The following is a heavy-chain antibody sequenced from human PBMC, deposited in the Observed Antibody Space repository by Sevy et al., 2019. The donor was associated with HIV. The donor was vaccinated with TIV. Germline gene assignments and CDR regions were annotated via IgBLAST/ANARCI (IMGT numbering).Heavy chain of an antibody. Sequence: GGSLSLSCAASGFTFSNHGMHWVRQAPGKGLEWVAVIWYDGSNKYYADSVKGRFTISRDNSKNTLYLQMNSLRAEDTAVYYCASEGRLGYFDYWGQGTLVTVSS. CDR3: ASEGRLGYFDY. CDR1: GFTFSNHG. J-gene: IGHJ4*02. D-gene: IGHD3-9*01. CDR2: IWYDGSNK. V-gene: IGHV3-33*01.